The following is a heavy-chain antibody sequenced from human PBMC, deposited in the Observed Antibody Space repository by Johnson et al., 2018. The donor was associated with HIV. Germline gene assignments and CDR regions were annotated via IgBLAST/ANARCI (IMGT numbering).Heavy chain of an antibody. J-gene: IGHJ3*02. V-gene: IGHV3-11*04. CDR3: ARAPGYSRAFDI. CDR2: SSSGSTI. Sequence: SSSGSTIYYADSVKGRFTISRDNAKNSLYLEINSLRAEDTAVYYCARAPGYSRAFDIWGQGTMVTVSS. D-gene: IGHD5-18*01.